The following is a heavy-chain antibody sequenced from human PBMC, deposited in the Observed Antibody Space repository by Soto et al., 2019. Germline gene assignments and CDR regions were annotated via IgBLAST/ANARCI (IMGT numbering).Heavy chain of an antibody. D-gene: IGHD2-2*01. CDR2: IYYSGNT. Sequence: SETLSLTCTVSGGSISSGDYYWSWIRQPPGKGLEWIGYIYYSGNTYYNPSLKSRITMSVDTSKNQFSLTLSSVTAEDTAVYYCAREDCRSTSCSYSTGSYYFDFWGQGTLVTVSS. CDR3: AREDCRSTSCSYSTGSYYFDF. J-gene: IGHJ4*02. CDR1: GGSISSGDYY. V-gene: IGHV4-30-4*01.